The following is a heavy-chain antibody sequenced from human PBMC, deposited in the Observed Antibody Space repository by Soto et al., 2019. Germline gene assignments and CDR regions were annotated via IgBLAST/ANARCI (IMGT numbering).Heavy chain of an antibody. CDR1: GGSISSYY. J-gene: IGHJ3*02. Sequence: PSETLSLTCTVSGGSISSYYWSWIRQPPGKGLEWIGYIYYSGSTSYNPSLKSRVTISVDTSKNQFSLKLSSVTAADTAVYYCARRYGGAFDIWGRGTMVTVS. CDR2: IYYSGST. V-gene: IGHV4-59*08. D-gene: IGHD3-10*01. CDR3: ARRYGGAFDI.